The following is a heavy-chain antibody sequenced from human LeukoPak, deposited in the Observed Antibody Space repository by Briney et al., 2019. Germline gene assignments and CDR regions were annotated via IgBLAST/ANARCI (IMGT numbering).Heavy chain of an antibody. CDR2: IYTSGST. V-gene: IGHV4-61*02. Sequence: PSQTLSLTCTVSGGSISSGSYYWSWIRQPAGKGLEWIGRIYTSGSTNYNPSLKSRVTISVDTSKNQFSLKLSSVTAADTAVYYCARNRLGEDAFDIWGQGTMVTVSS. CDR3: ARNRLGEDAFDI. J-gene: IGHJ3*02. CDR1: GGSISSGSYY. D-gene: IGHD3-16*01.